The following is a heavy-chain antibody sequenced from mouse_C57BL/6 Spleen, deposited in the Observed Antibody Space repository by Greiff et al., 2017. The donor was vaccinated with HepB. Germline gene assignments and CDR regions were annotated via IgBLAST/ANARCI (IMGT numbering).Heavy chain of an antibody. J-gene: IGHJ1*03. V-gene: IGHV1-55*01. D-gene: IGHD1-1*01. CDR1: GYTFTSYW. CDR3: ARSHYGRDWYFDV. Sequence: VQLKQPGAELVKPGASVKMSCKASGYTFTSYWITWVKQRPGQGLEWIGDIYPGSGSTNYNEKFKSKATLTVDTSSSTAYMQLSSLTSEDSAVYYCARSHYGRDWYFDVWGTGTTVTVSS. CDR2: IYPGSGST.